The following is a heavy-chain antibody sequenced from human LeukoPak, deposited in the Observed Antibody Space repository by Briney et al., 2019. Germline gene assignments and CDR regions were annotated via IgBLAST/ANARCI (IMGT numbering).Heavy chain of an antibody. CDR2: ISAYNGNT. V-gene: IGHV1-18*01. D-gene: IGHD2-2*01. CDR1: GYTFTSYG. Sequence: ASVKVSCIASGYTFTSYGISWVRQAPGRGLEWMGWISAYNGNTNYTQKLQGRVTMTTDTSTSTAYMELRSLRSDDTAVYYCARDRGDDIVVVPAGSSDYWGQGTLVTVSS. J-gene: IGHJ4*02. CDR3: ARDRGDDIVVVPAGSSDY.